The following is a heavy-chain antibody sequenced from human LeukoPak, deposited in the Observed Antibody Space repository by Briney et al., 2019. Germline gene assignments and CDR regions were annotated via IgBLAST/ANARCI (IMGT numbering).Heavy chain of an antibody. D-gene: IGHD3-3*01. V-gene: IGHV4-61*01. CDR2: IHYSGST. Sequence: SETLSLTCTVSAGSVSSGCDYWSWIPQPPGKGLEWIGFIHYSGSTTYSPSLKSRVSISVDTSKNQFSLKLSSVTAADTAIYYCARVLTIFGVVTPYFDYWGQGTLVTVSS. CDR3: ARVLTIFGVVTPYFDY. J-gene: IGHJ4*02. CDR1: AGSVSSGCDY.